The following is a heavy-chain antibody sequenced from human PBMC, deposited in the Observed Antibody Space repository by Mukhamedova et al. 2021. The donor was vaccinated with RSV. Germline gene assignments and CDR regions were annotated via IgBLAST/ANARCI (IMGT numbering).Heavy chain of an antibody. CDR3: AHRRSENWGWGYYYYYYIDV. Sequence: IRQPPGKALEWLALIYWNDDKRYSPSLKSRLTITKDTSKNQVVLTMTNMDPVDTATYYCAHRRSENWGWGYYYYYYIDVWGKGT. V-gene: IGHV2-5*01. CDR2: IYWNDDK. D-gene: IGHD7-27*01. J-gene: IGHJ6*03.